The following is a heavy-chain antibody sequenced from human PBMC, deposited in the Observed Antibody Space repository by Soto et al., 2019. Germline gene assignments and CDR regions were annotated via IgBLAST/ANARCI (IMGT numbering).Heavy chain of an antibody. Sequence: GASVKVSCKASGGTFSSYAISWVRQAPGQGLEWMGGIIPIFGTANYAQKFQGRVTITADESTSTAYMELSSLRSEDTAVYYCARLDSSGYGSSYGMDVWGQGTTVTVSS. J-gene: IGHJ6*02. CDR2: IIPIFGTA. CDR1: GGTFSSYA. D-gene: IGHD3-22*01. CDR3: ARLDSSGYGSSYGMDV. V-gene: IGHV1-69*13.